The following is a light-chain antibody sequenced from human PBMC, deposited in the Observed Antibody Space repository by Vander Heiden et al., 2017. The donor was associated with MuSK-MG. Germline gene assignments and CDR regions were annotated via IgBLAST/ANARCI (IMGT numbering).Light chain of an antibody. Sequence: DIVMTQSPLSLPVTPAVPSSISCRSCQRLPHSNGYNDLDWYQQKPGQSPQLLIYLGSNRAYGVPDRVSGSGSGTDFTLKSSRVEDEDVGVYYRMQDLQTITFGGGTKVEIK. CDR1: QRLPHSNGYND. CDR3: MQDLQTIT. J-gene: IGKJ4*01. V-gene: IGKV2-28*01. CDR2: LGS.